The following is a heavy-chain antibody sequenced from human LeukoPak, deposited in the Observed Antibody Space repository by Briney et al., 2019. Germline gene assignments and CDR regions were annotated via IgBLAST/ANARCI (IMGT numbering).Heavy chain of an antibody. CDR3: ATAVSFDLYGMDV. CDR2: FDPEDDGI. D-gene: IGHD3-9*01. V-gene: IGHV1-24*01. CDR1: GYSFTNYY. Sequence: ASVKVSCKASGYSFTNYYMHWVRQAPGQGLEWMGGFDPEDDGIIYAQKFQGRVTMTEDTSTDTAYMELSSLRSEDTAVYYCATAVSFDLYGMDVWGQGTTVTVSS. J-gene: IGHJ6*02.